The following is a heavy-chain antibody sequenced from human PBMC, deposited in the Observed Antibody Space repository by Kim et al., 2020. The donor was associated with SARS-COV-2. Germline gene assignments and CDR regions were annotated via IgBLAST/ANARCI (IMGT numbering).Heavy chain of an antibody. CDR1: GFTFDDYG. CDR2: INWNGGST. D-gene: IGHD2-15*01. J-gene: IGHJ5*02. CDR3: ARGPFRGILWDDHDP. V-gene: IGHV3-20*01. Sequence: GGSLRLSCAASGFTFDDYGMSWVRQAPGKGLEWVSGINWNGGSTGYADSVKGRFTISRDNAKNSLYLQMNSLRAEDTALYHCARGPFRGILWDDHDPWGQGTLVTVSS.